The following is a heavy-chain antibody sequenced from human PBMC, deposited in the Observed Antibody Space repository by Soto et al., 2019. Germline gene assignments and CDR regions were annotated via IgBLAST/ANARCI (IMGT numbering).Heavy chain of an antibody. J-gene: IGHJ6*03. Sequence: QVQLVESGGGLVKPGGSLRLSCAASGFTFSDYYMSWIRQAPGKGLEWVSYISSSGSTIYYADPVKGRFTISRDNAKNSLYLQMNSLRAEDTAVYYCARDAYCSGGSCYTYYYYMDVWGKGTTVTVSS. D-gene: IGHD2-15*01. CDR3: ARDAYCSGGSCYTYYYYMDV. CDR1: GFTFSDYY. CDR2: ISSSGSTI. V-gene: IGHV3-11*01.